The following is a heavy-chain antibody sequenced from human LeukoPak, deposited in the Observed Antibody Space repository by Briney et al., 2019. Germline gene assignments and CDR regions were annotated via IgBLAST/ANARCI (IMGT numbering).Heavy chain of an antibody. CDR3: ARTPSTSETAAGSFDY. CDR2: ISAYNGNT. V-gene: IGHV1-18*04. J-gene: IGHJ4*02. D-gene: IGHD6-13*01. Sequence: GESLKISCKGSGYSFTSYWISWVRQAPGQGLEWMGWISAYNGNTNYAQKLQGRVTMTTDTSTSTAYMELRSLRSDDTAVYYCARTPSTSETAAGSFDYWGQGTLVTVSS. CDR1: GYSFTSYW.